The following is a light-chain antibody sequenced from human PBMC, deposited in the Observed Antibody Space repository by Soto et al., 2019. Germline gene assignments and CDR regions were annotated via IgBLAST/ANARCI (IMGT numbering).Light chain of an antibody. V-gene: IGLV4-69*01. Sequence: QSVLTQSPSASASLGASVKLTCTLSSGHSSYAIAWHQQQPEKGPRYLMKLNSDGSHSKGDGITDRFSGSSSGAERYLTISSLQSDDEADYYCQTWGTGFWVFGGGTKLTVL. CDR1: SGHSSYA. CDR2: LNSDGSH. CDR3: QTWGTGFWV. J-gene: IGLJ3*02.